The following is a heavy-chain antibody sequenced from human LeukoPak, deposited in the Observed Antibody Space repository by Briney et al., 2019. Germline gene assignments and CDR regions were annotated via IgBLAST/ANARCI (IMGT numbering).Heavy chain of an antibody. CDR3: ARYWNDQTPNDAVDI. CDR1: GGSISSGVYY. J-gene: IGHJ3*02. CDR2: IYYSGST. D-gene: IGHD1-1*01. Sequence: PSETLSLTCTVSGGSISSGVYYWSWIRQPPGKGLEWIGYIYYSGSTYYNPSLKSRVTISVDTSKNQFSLKLSSVTAADTAVYYCARYWNDQTPNDAVDIWGQGTMVTVSS. V-gene: IGHV4-30-4*01.